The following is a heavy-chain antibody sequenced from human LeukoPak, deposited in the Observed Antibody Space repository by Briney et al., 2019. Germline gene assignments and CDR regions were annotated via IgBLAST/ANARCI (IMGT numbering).Heavy chain of an antibody. D-gene: IGHD6-19*01. J-gene: IGHJ6*03. Sequence: GGSLRLSCAASGFTFSSYGMSWVRQAPGKGLEWVSAISGSGGSTYYADSVKGRFTISRDNSKNTLYLQMNSLRAEDTAVYYCAKGIAVADNYYYYYMDVWGKGTTVTVSS. CDR3: AKGIAVADNYYYYYMDV. CDR1: GFTFSSYG. CDR2: ISGSGGST. V-gene: IGHV3-23*01.